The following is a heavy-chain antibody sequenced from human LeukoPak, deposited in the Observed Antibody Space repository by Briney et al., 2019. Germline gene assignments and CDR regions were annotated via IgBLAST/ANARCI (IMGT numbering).Heavy chain of an antibody. CDR1: GGSFSGYY. Sequence: PSETLSLTCAVYGGSFSGYYWSWIRQPPGKGLEWIGEINHSGSTNYNPSLKSRVTISVDTSKNQFSLKLSSVTAADTAVYYCARGLYCTNGVCNDYWGQGTLVTVSS. CDR2: INHSGST. V-gene: IGHV4-34*01. D-gene: IGHD2-8*01. J-gene: IGHJ4*02. CDR3: ARGLYCTNGVCNDY.